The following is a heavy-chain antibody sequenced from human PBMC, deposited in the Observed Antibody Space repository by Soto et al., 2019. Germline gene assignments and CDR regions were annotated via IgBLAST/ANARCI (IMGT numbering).Heavy chain of an antibody. V-gene: IGHV1-69*01. CDR2: IIPIFGTA. J-gene: IGHJ4*02. CDR1: GGTFSSYA. D-gene: IGHD3-10*01. CDR3: ELGDFYGSGGPLFYYLDF. Sequence: QVQLVQSGAEVKKPGSSVKVSCKASGGTFSSYAISWVRQAPGQGLEWMGGIIPIFGTANYAQKFQGRVTITADESPSTDFMELSSVRSEDTAVDCCELGDFYGSGGPLFYYLDFWGQGTMVTVSS.